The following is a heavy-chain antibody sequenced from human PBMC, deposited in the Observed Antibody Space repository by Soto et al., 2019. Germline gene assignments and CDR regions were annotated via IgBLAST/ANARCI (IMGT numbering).Heavy chain of an antibody. J-gene: IGHJ4*02. V-gene: IGHV5-51*01. CDR2: IYPGDSDT. D-gene: IGHD2-2*01. CDR3: ATALYCSSTGCPTDY. Sequence: GESLKISCKGSGYSFTSYWIGWVRQMPGKGLEWMGIIYPGDSDTRYSPSFQGQVTISADKSISTAYLQWSSLKASDTAMYYCATALYCSSTGCPTDYWGQGTLVTVSS. CDR1: GYSFTSYW.